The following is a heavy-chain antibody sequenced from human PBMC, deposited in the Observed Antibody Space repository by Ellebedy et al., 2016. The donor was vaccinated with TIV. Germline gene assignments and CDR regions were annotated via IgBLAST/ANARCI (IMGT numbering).Heavy chain of an antibody. J-gene: IGHJ3*02. CDR1: GFTFSSYG. D-gene: IGHD1-26*01. CDR2: TAYDGGNK. V-gene: IGHV3-30*03. CDR3: ARHSRSGSYSVFDM. Sequence: GESLKISCAASGFTFSSYGMHWVRQAPGKGLEWVASTAYDGGNKFYADSVKGRFTISRDNSKNTLYLQMNSLRTEDTAVFYCARHSRSGSYSVFDMWGQGTMVTVSS.